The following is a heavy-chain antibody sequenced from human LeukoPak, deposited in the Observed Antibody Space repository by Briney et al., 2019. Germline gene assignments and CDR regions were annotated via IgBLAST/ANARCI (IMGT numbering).Heavy chain of an antibody. V-gene: IGHV1-2*02. CDR3: ASRKQQLVRSGHSFDY. J-gene: IGHJ4*02. Sequence: ASEKVSCKASGYTFTGYYMNWVRQAPGQGLEWMGWINPNSGGTNYAQKFQGRVTMTGDTSISTAYMELSSLRSDDTAVYYCASRKQQLVRSGHSFDYWGQGTLVTVSS. CDR1: GYTFTGYY. CDR2: INPNSGGT. D-gene: IGHD6-13*01.